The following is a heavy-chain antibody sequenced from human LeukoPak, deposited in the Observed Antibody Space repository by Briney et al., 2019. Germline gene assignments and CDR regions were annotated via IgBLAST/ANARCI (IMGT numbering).Heavy chain of an antibody. J-gene: IGHJ4*02. CDR1: GGSISSYY. D-gene: IGHD1-26*01. CDR3: ARERRSGTYYYFDY. Sequence: SETLSLTCTVSGGSISSYYWSWIRQPPGKGLEWIGYIYYGGSTNYNPSLKSRVTISVDTSKNQFSLKLSSVTAADTAVYYCARERRSGTYYYFDYWGQGTLVTVSS. CDR2: IYYGGST. V-gene: IGHV4-59*01.